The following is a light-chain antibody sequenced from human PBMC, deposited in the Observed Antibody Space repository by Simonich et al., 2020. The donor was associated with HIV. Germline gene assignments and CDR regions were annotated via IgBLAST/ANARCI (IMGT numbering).Light chain of an antibody. J-gene: IGKJ1*01. CDR1: QSILYSSNNKNY. Sequence: DIVMTQSPDSLAVSLGERATINCKSSQSILYSSNNKNYLAWYQQQPGQPPKLLIYWASTRESGVPDRFSGSGYGTDFTLTISSLQAEDVAVYYCQQYYSTPQTFGQGTKVEIK. CDR2: WAS. CDR3: QQYYSTPQT. V-gene: IGKV4-1*01.